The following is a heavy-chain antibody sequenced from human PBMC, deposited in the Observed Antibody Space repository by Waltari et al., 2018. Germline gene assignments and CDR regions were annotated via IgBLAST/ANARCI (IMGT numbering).Heavy chain of an antibody. Sequence: EVQLVESGVGLVQPGGSLRLSCAASGFTFSTYSMNWVRQAPGKGLELVSSISSSSSYIYYADSVKGRFTISRDNAKNSLYLQMNSLRAEDSAVYYCARDSSDFDCWGQGTLVTVSS. CDR3: ARDSSDFDC. CDR1: GFTFSTYS. J-gene: IGHJ4*02. V-gene: IGHV3-21*01. D-gene: IGHD6-25*01. CDR2: ISSSSSYI.